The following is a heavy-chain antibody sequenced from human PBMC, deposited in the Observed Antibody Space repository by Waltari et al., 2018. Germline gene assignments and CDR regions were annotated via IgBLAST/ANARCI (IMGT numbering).Heavy chain of an antibody. CDR3: ARRFDS. Sequence: QVFLVESGGGVVQPGDSLRLSCVSSGFNFNIYGMHWVRQAPGKGLEWVAFTRFDGINKHYADSVKGRFTISRDNIKNTLYLQLNSLRREDSAMYYCARRFDSWGQGTRVTVSS. V-gene: IGHV3-30*02. CDR1: GFNFNIYG. J-gene: IGHJ4*02. CDR2: TRFDGINK.